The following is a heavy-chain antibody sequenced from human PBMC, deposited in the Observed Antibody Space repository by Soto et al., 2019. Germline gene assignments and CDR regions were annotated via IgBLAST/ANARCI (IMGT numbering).Heavy chain of an antibody. CDR3: ARGNLYGSGSYGPTAPDFDY. CDR1: GGSISSYY. Sequence: PSETLSLTCTVSGGSISSYYWSWIRQPPGKGLEWIGYIYYSGSTNYNPSLKSRVTISVDTSKNQFSLKLSSVTAADTAVYYCARGNLYGSGSYGPTAPDFDYWGQGTLVTVSS. D-gene: IGHD3-10*01. J-gene: IGHJ4*02. CDR2: IYYSGST. V-gene: IGHV4-59*01.